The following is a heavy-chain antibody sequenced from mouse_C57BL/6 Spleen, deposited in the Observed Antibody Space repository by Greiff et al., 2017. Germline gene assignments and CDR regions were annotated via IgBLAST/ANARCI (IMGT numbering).Heavy chain of an antibody. Sequence: VQLQQPGAELVKPGASVKMSCKASGYTFTSYWITWVKQRPGQGLEWIGDIYPGSGSTNYNEKFKSKATLTVDTSSSTAYMQLSSLTSEDSAVYYCARRGYYYGSSYVDFDYWGQGTTLTVSS. CDR3: ARRGYYYGSSYVDFDY. V-gene: IGHV1-55*01. CDR1: GYTFTSYW. D-gene: IGHD1-1*01. CDR2: IYPGSGST. J-gene: IGHJ2*01.